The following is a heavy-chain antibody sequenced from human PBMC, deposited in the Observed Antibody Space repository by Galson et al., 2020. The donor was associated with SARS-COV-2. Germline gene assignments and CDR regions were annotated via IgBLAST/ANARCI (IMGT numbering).Heavy chain of an antibody. Sequence: GGSLRLSCLVSGFPFNSYTMNWVRQAPGKGLEWVSAISSSSDYIYNADSVKGRFTISRDNAKNVLYLQMNSLRAEDTAVYYCAREASWAMFAMDVWGQGTTVTGSS. D-gene: IGHD3-10*02. CDR1: GFPFNSYT. CDR3: AREASWAMFAMDV. J-gene: IGHJ6*02. V-gene: IGHV3-21*01. CDR2: ISSSSDYI.